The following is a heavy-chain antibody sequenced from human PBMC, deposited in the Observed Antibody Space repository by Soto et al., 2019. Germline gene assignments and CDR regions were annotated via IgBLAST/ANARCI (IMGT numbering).Heavy chain of an antibody. J-gene: IGHJ6*02. CDR1: GFTFSSST. CDR3: AKETYYYYGMDV. V-gene: IGHV3-23*01. CDR2: IIDSGGYT. Sequence: PGGSLRLSCAASGFTFSSSTMNWVRQAPGKGLGWVSAIIDSGGYTYYADSVKGRFTISRDNSKNTLYLQMNSLRAEDTALYYCAKETYYYYGMDVWGQGTTVTVSS.